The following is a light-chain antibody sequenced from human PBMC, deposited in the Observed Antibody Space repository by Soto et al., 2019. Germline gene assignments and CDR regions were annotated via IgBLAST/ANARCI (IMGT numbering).Light chain of an antibody. Sequence: QSALTQPASVSGSPGQSITISCTGTSSNVGSYKLVSWYQQHPGKAPKLMIFEVNKRPSGVSNRFSCSKSGNTASLSISGLQTEDEADYYCGSYTSATTWVFGGGTQLTVL. CDR1: SSNVGSYKL. V-gene: IGLV2-23*02. J-gene: IGLJ3*02. CDR3: GSYTSATTWV. CDR2: EVN.